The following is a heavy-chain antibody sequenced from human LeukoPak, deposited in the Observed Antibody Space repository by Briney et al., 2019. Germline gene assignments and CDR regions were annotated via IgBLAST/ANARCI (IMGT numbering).Heavy chain of an antibody. J-gene: IGHJ4*02. CDR3: AKETHDSRGYYYSDY. V-gene: IGHV3-23*01. CDR2: IGGSGGSS. D-gene: IGHD3-22*01. CDR1: GFTFSSYA. Sequence: GGSLRLSCAASGFTFSSYAMSSGRQAPGKGLEWGSAIGGSGGSSYHADSVKRRFTIHRDNSKNPLYLHMNSLRAEETALYYCAKETHDSRGYYYSDYWGQGTLVTVSS.